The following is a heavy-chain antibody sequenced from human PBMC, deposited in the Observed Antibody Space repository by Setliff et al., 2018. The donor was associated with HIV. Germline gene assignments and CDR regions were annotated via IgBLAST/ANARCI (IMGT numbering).Heavy chain of an antibody. CDR3: AALIRNGWYYMDY. Sequence: SETLSLTCTVSGGSISSYSWSWIRQPAGKGLEWIGHIYSSGSTNYNPSLKSRVTISVDTSKNQFSLKLSSVTAADTAVYYCAALIRNGWYYMDYWGQGTLVTVSS. CDR2: IYSSGST. CDR1: GGSISSYS. J-gene: IGHJ4*02. V-gene: IGHV4-4*07. D-gene: IGHD6-19*01.